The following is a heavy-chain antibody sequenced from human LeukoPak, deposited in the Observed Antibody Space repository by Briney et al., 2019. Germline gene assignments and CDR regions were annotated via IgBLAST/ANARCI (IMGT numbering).Heavy chain of an antibody. CDR1: GYTFTGY. V-gene: IGHV1-2*06. CDR2: INPNSGGT. J-gene: IGHJ3*02. D-gene: IGHD1-26*01. CDR3: ARFLSGSHDAFDI. Sequence: ASVKVPCKASGYTFTGYLHWVRRAPGQGLGWMGRINPNSGGTDYAQKFQGRVTMTRDTSISTAYMELSSLRSDDTAVYYCARFLSGSHDAFDIWGQGTMVTVSS.